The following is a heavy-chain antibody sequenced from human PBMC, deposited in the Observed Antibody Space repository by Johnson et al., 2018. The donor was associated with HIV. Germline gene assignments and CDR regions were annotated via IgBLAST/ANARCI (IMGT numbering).Heavy chain of an antibody. CDR1: GFTFSNYD. CDR2: IGTAGDT. D-gene: IGHD2-15*01. CDR3: ARAVFRGGRCYSHDAFDI. V-gene: IGHV3-13*01. Sequence: VQLVESGGGVVQPGGSLRLSSAASGFTFSNYDMHWVRQPTGKGLEWVSTIGTAGDTYYPGPVKGRFTVSREDAKNSLYLQMNSLRAGDTALYYCARAVFRGGRCYSHDAFDIWGQGTMVTVSS. J-gene: IGHJ3*02.